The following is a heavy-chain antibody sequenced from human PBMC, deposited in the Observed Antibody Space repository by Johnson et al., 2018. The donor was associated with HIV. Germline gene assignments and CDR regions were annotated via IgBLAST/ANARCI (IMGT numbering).Heavy chain of an antibody. Sequence: QVQLVESGGGVVQPGGSLRLSCAASGFIFSSYGIHWVRQAPGKGLEWVAFIRYDGSNKYYADSVKGRFTISRDNAKNSLYLQMNSLRAEDTALYYCAKGMDSGYDRDDAFDIWGQGTMVTVSS. CDR3: AKGMDSGYDRDDAFDI. CDR1: GFIFSSYG. CDR2: IRYDGSNK. D-gene: IGHD5-12*01. V-gene: IGHV3-30*02. J-gene: IGHJ3*02.